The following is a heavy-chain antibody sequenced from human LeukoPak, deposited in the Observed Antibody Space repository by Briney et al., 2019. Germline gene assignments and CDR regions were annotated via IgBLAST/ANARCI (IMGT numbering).Heavy chain of an antibody. D-gene: IGHD5-18*01. J-gene: IGHJ6*02. Sequence: ASVKVSCKASGYTFTSYGISWVRQAPGQGLEWMGWISAYNGNTNYAQKLQGRVTMTTDTSTSTAYMELRSLRSEDTAVYYCARVRYSYGAYYYGMDVWGQGTTVTVSS. CDR2: ISAYNGNT. CDR1: GYTFTSYG. V-gene: IGHV1-18*01. CDR3: ARVRYSYGAYYYGMDV.